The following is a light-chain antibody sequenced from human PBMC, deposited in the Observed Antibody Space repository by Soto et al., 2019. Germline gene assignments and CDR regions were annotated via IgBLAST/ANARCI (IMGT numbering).Light chain of an antibody. Sequence: EIVLTQSPGTLSLSAGERLTLSCRASQTVSSSYLAWYQQKPGQAPRLLVYGASSRATGIPDRFSGSGSGTDFTLTISRLEPEDFAVYYCQQYNKWPRAFGQGTKVEIK. J-gene: IGKJ1*01. CDR3: QQYNKWPRA. CDR2: GAS. CDR1: QTVSSSY. V-gene: IGKV3-20*01.